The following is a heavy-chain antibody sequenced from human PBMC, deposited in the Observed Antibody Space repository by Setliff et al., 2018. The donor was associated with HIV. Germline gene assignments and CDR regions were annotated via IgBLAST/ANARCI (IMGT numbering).Heavy chain of an antibody. D-gene: IGHD3-22*01. CDR3: AKDRTVVVITIFDY. CDR1: GFTFSNQV. CDR2: ISGTGADT. V-gene: IGHV3-23*01. Sequence: PGGSLRLSCAASGFTFSNQVMTWVRQAPGKGLEWVSSISGTGADTYYADSVKGRFAIARANSKNTLYLQMNSLRAEDTAVYYCAKDRTVVVITIFDYWGQGTLVTVSS. J-gene: IGHJ4*02.